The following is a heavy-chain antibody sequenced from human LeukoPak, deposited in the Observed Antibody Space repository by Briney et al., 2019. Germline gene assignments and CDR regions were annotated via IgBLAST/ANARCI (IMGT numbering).Heavy chain of an antibody. Sequence: ASVNFSCNASGGTFSSYAISWVRQAPGQGLGLIGGIIPIFGTANYAQKFQGRVTITTDESTSTAYMELSSLRSEDTAVYYCARETLGYCGGCSCFRGFDYWGQGTLVTVSS. CDR3: ARETLGYCGGCSCFRGFDY. CDR1: GGTFSSYA. J-gene: IGHJ4*02. CDR2: IIPIFGTA. V-gene: IGHV1-69*05. D-gene: IGHD2-15*01.